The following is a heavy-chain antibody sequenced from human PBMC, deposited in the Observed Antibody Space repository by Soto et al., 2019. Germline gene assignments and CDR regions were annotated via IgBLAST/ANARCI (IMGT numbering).Heavy chain of an antibody. CDR3: ARRTVGFDP. J-gene: IGHJ5*02. V-gene: IGHV4-39*01. CDR2: IYYSGST. D-gene: IGHD2-8*02. Sequence: SETLSLTCTVSGGSISSSSYYWGWIRQPPGKGLEWIGSIYYSGSTYYNPSLKSRVTISVDTSKNQFSLKLSSVTAADTAVYYCARRTVGFDPWGQGTLVTRSS. CDR1: GGSISSSSYY.